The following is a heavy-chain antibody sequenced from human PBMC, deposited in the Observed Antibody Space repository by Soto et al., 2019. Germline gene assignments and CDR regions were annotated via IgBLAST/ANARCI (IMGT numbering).Heavy chain of an antibody. Sequence: ASVKVSCKASGYTFIDYYMHWVRQAPGQGFEWMGRISPRSGGTNYAQKFQGRVTMTWDTSLNTAYMELSSLISEDTAVYYCARQQAYISDWYYFDLWGQGTLVTVSS. CDR2: ISPRSGGT. CDR1: GYTFIDYY. V-gene: IGHV1-2*02. J-gene: IGHJ4*02. D-gene: IGHD3-9*01. CDR3: ARQQAYISDWYYFDL.